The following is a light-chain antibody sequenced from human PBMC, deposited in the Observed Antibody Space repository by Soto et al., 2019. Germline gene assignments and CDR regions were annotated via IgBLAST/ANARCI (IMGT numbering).Light chain of an antibody. CDR3: SSYTSSSTYV. J-gene: IGLJ1*01. CDR2: EVS. CDR1: SSDVGGYDY. Sequence: QSALTQPASVSGSPGQSITISCSGTSSDVGGYDYVSWYQQHPGKAPKLMIYEVSNRASGVSNRFSGSKSGNTASLTISGLQAEDEADYYCSSYTSSSTYVCGTGTKVTVL. V-gene: IGLV2-14*01.